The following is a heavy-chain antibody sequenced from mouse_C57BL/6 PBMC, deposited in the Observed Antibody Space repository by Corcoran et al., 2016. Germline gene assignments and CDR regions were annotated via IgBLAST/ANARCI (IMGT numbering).Heavy chain of an antibody. CDR2: INPNNGGT. CDR1: GYTFTDYY. V-gene: IGHV1-26*01. CDR3: ARSGVAPYYYAMDY. D-gene: IGHD1-1*01. J-gene: IGHJ4*01. Sequence: EVQLQQSGPELVKPGASVKISCKASGYTFTDYYMNWVKQSHGKSLEWIGDINPNNGGTSYNQKFKGKATLTVDKSSSTAYMELRSLTSEDSAVYYCARSGVAPYYYAMDYWGQGTSVTVSS.